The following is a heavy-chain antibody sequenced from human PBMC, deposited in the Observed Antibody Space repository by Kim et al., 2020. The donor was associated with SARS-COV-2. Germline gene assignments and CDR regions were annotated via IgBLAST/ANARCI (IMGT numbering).Heavy chain of an antibody. CDR2: IYYSGST. J-gene: IGHJ3*02. V-gene: IGHV4-39*01. CDR1: GGSISSSSYY. D-gene: IGHD2-8*02. Sequence: SETLSLTCTVSGGSISSSSYYWGWIRQPPGKGLEWIGSIYYSGSTYYNPSLKSRVTISVDTSKNQFSLKLSSVTAADTAVYYCARPKNRRWGGVLPFGAFDIWGQGTMVTVSS. CDR3: ARPKNRRWGGVLPFGAFDI.